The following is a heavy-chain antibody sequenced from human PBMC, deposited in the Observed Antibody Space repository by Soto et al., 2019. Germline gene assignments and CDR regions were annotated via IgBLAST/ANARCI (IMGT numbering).Heavy chain of an antibody. CDR2: IRSSSSSM. CDR3: AGEDVYDYVYSQH. Sequence: PGGSLRLSCAASGSTFSSYSMNWVRQAPGKGLEWVSYIRSSSSSMSYADSVKGRFTISRDNARNSLYLQMNSLRAEDTVVFYWAGEDVYDYVYSQHWGRAPLATVPS. V-gene: IGHV3-48*01. J-gene: IGHJ1*01. D-gene: IGHD3-16*01. CDR1: GSTFSSYS.